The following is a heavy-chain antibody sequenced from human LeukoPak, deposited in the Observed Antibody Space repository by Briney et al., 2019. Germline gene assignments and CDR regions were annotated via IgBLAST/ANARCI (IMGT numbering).Heavy chain of an antibody. V-gene: IGHV1-2*02. Sequence: ASVTVSCKASGYTFTGYYMHWVRQAPGQGLEWMGWINPNSGCTNYAQMFQGRVTMTRDTSSSTAYMELSRLRSDETAVYYCSRSYDFWSGYYTDYFDYWGQGTLVTVSS. CDR2: INPNSGCT. CDR3: SRSYDFWSGYYTDYFDY. CDR1: GYTFTGYY. J-gene: IGHJ4*02. D-gene: IGHD3-3*01.